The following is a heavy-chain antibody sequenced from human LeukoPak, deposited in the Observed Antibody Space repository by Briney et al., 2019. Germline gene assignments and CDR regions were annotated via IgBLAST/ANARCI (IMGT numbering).Heavy chain of an antibody. V-gene: IGHV3-23*01. CDR3: ARVEIVGATTGLVDY. D-gene: IGHD1-26*01. Sequence: PGGSLRLSCAASGFTFSSYAMSWVRQAPGKGLEWVSAISGSGGSTYYADSVKGRFTISRDNSKNTLYLQMNSLRAEDTAVYYCARVEIVGATTGLVDYWGQGTLVTVSS. CDR1: GFTFSSYA. CDR2: ISGSGGST. J-gene: IGHJ4*02.